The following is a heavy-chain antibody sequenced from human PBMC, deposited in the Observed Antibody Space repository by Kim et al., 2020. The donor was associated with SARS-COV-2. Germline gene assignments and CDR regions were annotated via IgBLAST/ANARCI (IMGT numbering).Heavy chain of an antibody. V-gene: IGHV4-39*01. CDR3: ARGLRYFDWLGYFDY. CDR1: GGSISSSSYY. J-gene: IGHJ4*03. D-gene: IGHD3-9*01. Sequence: SETLSLTCAVSGGSISSSSYYWGWIRQPPGKGLEWIGSIYYSGSTYYNPSLKSRVTISVDTSKNQFSLKLSSVTAADTAVYYCARGLRYFDWLGYFDYWG. CDR2: IYYSGST.